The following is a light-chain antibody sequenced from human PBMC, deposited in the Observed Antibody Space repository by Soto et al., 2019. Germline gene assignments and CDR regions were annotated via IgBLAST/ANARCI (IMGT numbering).Light chain of an antibody. CDR2: EVN. CDR1: SSDIGAYDY. CDR3: FSFKTTITQV. V-gene: IGLV2-14*01. J-gene: IGLJ1*01. Sequence: QSALTQPASLSGSPGQSITISCTGTSSDIGAYDYVSWFQQHPGKAPKLMISEVNNRPSGVSNRFSGSKSGNTAYLTISGLQVEDEAAYFCFSFKTTITQVFGTGTKVTVL.